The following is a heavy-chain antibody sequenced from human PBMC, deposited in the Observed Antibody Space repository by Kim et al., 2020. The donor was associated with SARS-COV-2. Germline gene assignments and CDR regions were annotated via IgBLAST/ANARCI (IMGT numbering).Heavy chain of an antibody. V-gene: IGHV4-34*01. CDR3: ARIGREFRPRERSGTFDY. J-gene: IGHJ4*02. Sequence: SETLSLTCAVYGGSFSGYYWSWIRQPPGKGLEWIGEINHSGSTNYNPSLKSRVTISVDTSKNQFSLKLSSVTAADTAVYYCARIGREFRPRERSGTFDYWGQGTLFTVSS. CDR1: GGSFSGYY. CDR2: INHSGST. D-gene: IGHD3-10*01.